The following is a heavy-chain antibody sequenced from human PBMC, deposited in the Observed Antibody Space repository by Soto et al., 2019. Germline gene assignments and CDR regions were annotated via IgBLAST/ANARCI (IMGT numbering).Heavy chain of an antibody. CDR3: ARVRPTMVRGVMSGMDV. CDR2: IIPIFGTA. CDR1: GGTFSSYA. J-gene: IGHJ6*02. Sequence: QVQLVQSGAEVKKPGSSVKVSCKASGGTFSSYAISWVRQAPGQGLEWMGGIIPIFGTANYAQKFQGRVTSTADESTSTAYRELSSLRSEDTAVYYCARVRPTMVRGVMSGMDVWGQGTTVTVSS. D-gene: IGHD3-10*01. V-gene: IGHV1-69*01.